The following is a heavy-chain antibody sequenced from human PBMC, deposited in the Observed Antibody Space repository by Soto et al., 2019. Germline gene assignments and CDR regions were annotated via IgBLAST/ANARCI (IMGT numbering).Heavy chain of an antibody. V-gene: IGHV4-39*01. Sequence: SETLSLTCTVSGGSISSSSYYWGWIRQPPGKGLEWIGSIYYSGSTYYNPSLKSRVTISVDTSKNQFSLKLSSVTAADTAVYYCARLYSNYDYIDYWGQGTLVTVSS. CDR3: ARLYSNYDYIDY. J-gene: IGHJ4*02. CDR1: GGSISSSSYY. CDR2: IYYSGST. D-gene: IGHD4-4*01.